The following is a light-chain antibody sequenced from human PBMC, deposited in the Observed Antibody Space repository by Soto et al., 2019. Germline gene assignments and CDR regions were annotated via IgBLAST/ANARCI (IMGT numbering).Light chain of an antibody. CDR1: SSDVGGYNY. CDR3: SSYALTTTLA. CDR2: EVS. V-gene: IGLV2-8*01. J-gene: IGLJ3*02. Sequence: QSALTQPPSASGSPGQSVTISCTGTSSDVGGYNYVSWYQQHPGKAPKLMIYEVSKRPSGVPDRFSGSKSGNTASLTVSGLQAEDEADYYCSSYALTTTLAFGGGTKLTVL.